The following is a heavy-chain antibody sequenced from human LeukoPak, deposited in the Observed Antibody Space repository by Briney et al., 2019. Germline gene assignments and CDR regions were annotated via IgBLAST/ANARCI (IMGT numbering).Heavy chain of an antibody. Sequence: PGGSLRLSCAASGFTFSSYWMHWVRQAPGKGLVWVSRINSDGSSTSCADSVKGRFTISRDNAKNTLYLQMNSLRAEDTAVYYCARDPHGGSGSDPHDAFDIWGQGTMVTVSS. V-gene: IGHV3-74*01. CDR3: ARDPHGGSGSDPHDAFDI. CDR1: GFTFSSYW. D-gene: IGHD1-26*01. CDR2: INSDGSST. J-gene: IGHJ3*02.